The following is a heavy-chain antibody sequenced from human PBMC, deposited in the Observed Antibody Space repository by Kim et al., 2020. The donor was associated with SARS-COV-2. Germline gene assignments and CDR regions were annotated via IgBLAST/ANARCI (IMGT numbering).Heavy chain of an antibody. Sequence: GGSLRLSCAASGFIFSRYWMHWVRQAPGKGLVWVSHTNSDGIGTNYADSVRGRFTITRDNAKNMLYLQMNSLRAEDTAVYYCVRGGCSATSCLDSWGQGTLVTVSS. V-gene: IGHV3-74*01. J-gene: IGHJ4*02. CDR3: VRGGCSATSCLDS. CDR2: TNSDGIGT. D-gene: IGHD2-2*01. CDR1: GFIFSRYW.